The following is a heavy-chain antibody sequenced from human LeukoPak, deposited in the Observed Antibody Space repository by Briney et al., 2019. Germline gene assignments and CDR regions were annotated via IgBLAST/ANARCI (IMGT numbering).Heavy chain of an antibody. V-gene: IGHV3-11*04. J-gene: IGHJ4*02. CDR2: ISASGAVP. D-gene: IGHD3-22*01. CDR1: GFRFDSFY. Sequence: KPGGSLRLSCAASGFRFDSFYMGCIREVPGKGLDYIALISASGAVPYYAQSAEGRFTISRDNAKNSVSLQMNSLSAHDTAIYYCARSLIVASEDYWGQGTQVIVSS. CDR3: ARSLIVASEDY.